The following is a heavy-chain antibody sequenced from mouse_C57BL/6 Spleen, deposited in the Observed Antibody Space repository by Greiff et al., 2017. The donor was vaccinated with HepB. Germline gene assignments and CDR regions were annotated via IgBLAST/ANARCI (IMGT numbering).Heavy chain of an antibody. V-gene: IGHV1-76*01. Sequence: QVQLQQSGAELVRPGASVKLSCKASGYTFTDYYINWVKQRPGQGLEWIARIYPGSGNTYYNEKFKGKATLTAEKSSSTAYTQLSSLTSEDSAVYFCSRSYSYGSSYGGAMDYWGQGTSVTVSS. J-gene: IGHJ4*01. D-gene: IGHD1-1*01. CDR2: IYPGSGNT. CDR1: GYTFTDYY. CDR3: SRSYSYGSSYGGAMDY.